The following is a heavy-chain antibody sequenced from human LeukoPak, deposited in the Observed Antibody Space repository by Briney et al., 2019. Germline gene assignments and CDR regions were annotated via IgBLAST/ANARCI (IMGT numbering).Heavy chain of an antibody. CDR1: GFTFSNAW. J-gene: IGHJ4*02. V-gene: IGHV3-15*01. CDR2: IKSKTDGGTT. CDR3: TTVTHDSSGYYPTYYFDY. D-gene: IGHD3-22*01. Sequence: GGSLRLSCAASGFTFSNAWMSWVRQAPGKGLEWVGRIKSKTDGGTTDYAAPVKGRFTISRDDPKNTLYLQMNSLKTEDTAVYYCTTVTHDSSGYYPTYYFDYWGQGTLVTVSS.